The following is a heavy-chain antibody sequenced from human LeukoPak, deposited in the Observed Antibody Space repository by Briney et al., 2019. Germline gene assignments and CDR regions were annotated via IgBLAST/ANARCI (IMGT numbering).Heavy chain of an antibody. CDR1: GGSFSGYY. Sequence: SETLSLTCAVYGGSFSGYYWSWIRQPPGKGLEWIGEINHSGSTNYNPSLKSRVTISVDKSKNQFSLKLSSVTAADTAVYYCARAPTGDNWFDPWGQGTLVTVSS. CDR3: ARAPTGDNWFDP. J-gene: IGHJ5*02. V-gene: IGHV4-34*01. CDR2: INHSGST. D-gene: IGHD4-17*01.